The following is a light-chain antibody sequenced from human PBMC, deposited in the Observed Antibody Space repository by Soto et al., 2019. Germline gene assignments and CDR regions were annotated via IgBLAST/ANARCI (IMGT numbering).Light chain of an antibody. V-gene: IGKV3D-15*01. CDR2: FAS. CDR3: QQYNNWPRWT. Sequence: EIVLTQSPATLSLSPGERATLSCRASQSVSSSYLAWYQQKPGQAPRLLMYFASARATGIPARFSGSGSGTEFTLTISSLQSEDFGVYYCQQYNNWPRWTFG. CDR1: QSVSSSY. J-gene: IGKJ1*01.